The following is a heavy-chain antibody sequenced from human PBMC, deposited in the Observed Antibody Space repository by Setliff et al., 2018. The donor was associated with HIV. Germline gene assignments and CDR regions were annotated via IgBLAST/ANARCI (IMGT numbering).Heavy chain of an antibody. CDR2: IYYGGGT. CDR3: ASDSSGWTRRNWFDP. Sequence: SETLSLTCSVSSGSISSSSYYWGWIRQPPGKGLEWIGSIYYGGGTFYNPSLKSRVTIALDTSKNQFSLQLSSVTAADTAVYYCASDSSGWTRRNWFDPWGQGTLVTVSS. D-gene: IGHD6-19*01. V-gene: IGHV4-39*07. J-gene: IGHJ5*02. CDR1: SGSISSSSYY.